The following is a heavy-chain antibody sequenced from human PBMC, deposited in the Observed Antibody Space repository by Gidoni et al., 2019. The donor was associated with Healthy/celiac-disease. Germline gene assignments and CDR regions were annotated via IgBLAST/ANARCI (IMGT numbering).Heavy chain of an antibody. V-gene: IGHV3-30*18. CDR3: AKDLGVVPAAMASYGMDV. CDR2: ISYDGSNK. D-gene: IGHD2-2*01. Sequence: QVQLVESGGGVVQPGRSLRLSCAASGFTFSSYGMHWVRQAPGKGLEWVAVISYDGSNKYYADSVKGRFTISRDNSKNTLYLQMNSLRAEDTAVYYCAKDLGVVPAAMASYGMDVWGQGTTVTVSS. J-gene: IGHJ6*02. CDR1: GFTFSSYG.